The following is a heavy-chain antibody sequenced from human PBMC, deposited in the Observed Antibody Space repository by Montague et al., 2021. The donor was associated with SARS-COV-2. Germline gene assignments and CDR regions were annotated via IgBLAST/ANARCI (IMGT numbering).Heavy chain of an antibody. D-gene: IGHD1-26*01. Sequence: SLRLSCAASGFTVSSNYMSWVRQAPGKGLEWVSVIYSGGSTYYAYSVKGRFTISRDNSKNTLYLQMNSLRAEDTAGYYCARDKAGPTGGGWFDPWGQGTLVTVSS. CDR1: GFTVSSNY. CDR2: IYSGGST. V-gene: IGHV3-66*01. CDR3: ARDKAGPTGGGWFDP. J-gene: IGHJ5*02.